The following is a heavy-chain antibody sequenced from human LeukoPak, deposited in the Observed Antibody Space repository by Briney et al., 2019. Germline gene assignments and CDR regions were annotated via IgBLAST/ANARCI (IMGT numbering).Heavy chain of an antibody. V-gene: IGHV3-30*04. J-gene: IGHJ4*02. Sequence: GGSLRLSCAGSGFIFKDYVIHWARQAPGKRLEWVAVISSDSNTRIYANSVEGRFTISRDNSKNTVYLQLSGLRVEDTAVYYCLREGYYDTSGPFSGYFDFWGQGDLVTVSS. CDR1: GFIFKDYV. D-gene: IGHD3-22*01. CDR2: ISSDSNTR. CDR3: LREGYYDTSGPFSGYFDF.